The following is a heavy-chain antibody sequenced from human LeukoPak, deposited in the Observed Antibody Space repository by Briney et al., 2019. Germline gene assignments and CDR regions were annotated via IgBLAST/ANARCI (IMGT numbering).Heavy chain of an antibody. D-gene: IGHD2/OR15-2a*01. CDR1: GFTFSSYS. CDR2: ISSSSSAI. Sequence: PGGSLRLSCAASGFTFSSYSMNWVRQALGNGLEWISYISSSSSAIYYADSVKGRSTISRDNAKNSLYLQMNSLRDEDTAVYYCVRDHYYSFDYWGQGTLVTVSS. J-gene: IGHJ4*02. V-gene: IGHV3-48*02. CDR3: VRDHYYSFDY.